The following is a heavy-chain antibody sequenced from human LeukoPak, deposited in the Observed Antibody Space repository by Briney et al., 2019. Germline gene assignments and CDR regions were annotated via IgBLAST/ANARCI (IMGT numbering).Heavy chain of an antibody. CDR1: GFTFSIYA. D-gene: IGHD4-11*01. CDR3: AKDPNVDYLGAFDF. CDR2: IRGYDGGLST. Sequence: GGSLRLSCAASGFTFSIYAMFWVRQAPGKGLEWVSAIRGYDGGLSTSYADSVKGRFTISRDNSKNTLYLQMNSLRAEDRAVYYCAKDPNVDYLGAFDFWGQGTMVTVSS. J-gene: IGHJ3*01. V-gene: IGHV3-23*01.